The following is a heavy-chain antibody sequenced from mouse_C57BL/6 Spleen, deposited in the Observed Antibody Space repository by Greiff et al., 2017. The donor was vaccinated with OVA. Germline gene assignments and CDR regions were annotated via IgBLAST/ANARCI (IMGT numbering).Heavy chain of an antibody. J-gene: IGHJ4*01. CDR3: AKPSLVYYYAMDY. CDR2: IWRGGST. CDR1: GFSLTSYG. Sequence: VQLVESGPGLVQPSQSLSITCTVSGFSLTSYGVHWVRQSPGKGLEWLGVIWRGGSTDYNAAFMSRLSITKDNSKSQVFFKMNSLQADDTAIYYCAKPSLVYYYAMDYWGQGTSVTVSS. V-gene: IGHV2-5*01.